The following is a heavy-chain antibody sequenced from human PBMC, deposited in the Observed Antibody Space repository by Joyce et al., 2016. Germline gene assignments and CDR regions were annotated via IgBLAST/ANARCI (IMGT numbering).Heavy chain of an antibody. Sequence: QVQLQQSGPGLVKTSQILSLTCAISGDFVSSNSAAWNWIRQSPSRGLGWLGRTFYRSKWYNDYAGSMRSRISINPDTSKTLFSLHLNSVTPEDKAVYYCARDAGFGLDALDIWGQGTMVTVSS. D-gene: IGHD3/OR15-3a*01. CDR2: TFYRSKWYN. V-gene: IGHV6-1*01. CDR3: ARDAGFGLDALDI. CDR1: GDFVSSNSAA. J-gene: IGHJ3*02.